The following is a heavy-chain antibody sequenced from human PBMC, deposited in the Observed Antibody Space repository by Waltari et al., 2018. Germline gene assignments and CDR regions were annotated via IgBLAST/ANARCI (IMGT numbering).Heavy chain of an antibody. CDR3: TSPMTTVTTSAP. D-gene: IGHD4-17*01. Sequence: EVQLVESGGGLVQPGGSLRLSCAASGFTFSGSAMHWVRQASGKGLGWVGRIRRKANSYATAEAASVKGRFTISRDDSKNTADLQMNSLKTEDTAVYYCTSPMTTVTTSAPWGQGTLVTVSS. CDR2: IRRKANSYAT. V-gene: IGHV3-73*01. J-gene: IGHJ5*02. CDR1: GFTFSGSA.